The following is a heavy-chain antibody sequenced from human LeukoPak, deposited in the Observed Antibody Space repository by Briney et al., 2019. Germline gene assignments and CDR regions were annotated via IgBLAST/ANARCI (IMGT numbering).Heavy chain of an antibody. CDR3: ARAARGTIFGVAIPFDY. D-gene: IGHD3-3*01. CDR1: GFMFSNYG. CDR2: VRYDESTK. V-gene: IGHV3-30*02. J-gene: IGHJ4*02. Sequence: PGGSLRLSCAASGFMFSNYGMHWVRQAPGKGLEWVAFVRYDESTKFYVDSVKGRFTISRDNAKNSLYLQMNSLRAEDTAVYYCARAARGTIFGVAIPFDYWGQGTLVTVSS.